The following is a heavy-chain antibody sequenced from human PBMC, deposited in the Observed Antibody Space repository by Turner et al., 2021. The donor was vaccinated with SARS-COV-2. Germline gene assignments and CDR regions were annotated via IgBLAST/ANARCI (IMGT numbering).Heavy chain of an antibody. CDR1: GFTFSSYA. V-gene: IGHV3-74*01. CDR2: INGDGTST. J-gene: IGHJ4*02. CDR3: ARSSAGAIDY. Sequence: EVQLVESGGGLVQPGGSLRLSCAASGFTFSSYAMHWVRQAPGKGLVWVARINGDGTSTSYADSEKGRFTISRDKAKNTLYVQMSSLRAEDTAVYYCARSSAGAIDYWGQRTLVTVTS. D-gene: IGHD1-26*01.